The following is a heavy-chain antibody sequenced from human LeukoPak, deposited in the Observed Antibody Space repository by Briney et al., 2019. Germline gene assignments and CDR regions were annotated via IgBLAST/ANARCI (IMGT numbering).Heavy chain of an antibody. V-gene: IGHV1-2*02. CDR1: GYTFTGYY. Sequence: GASVTVSFKASGYTFTGYYMHWVRQAPGQGLEWMGWINPNSGGTNYAQKFQGRVTMTRGTSISTAYMELSRLRSDDTAVYYCAREGVDSSSSRWFNLWGQGTLVTVSS. CDR2: INPNSGGT. J-gene: IGHJ5*02. CDR3: AREGVDSSSSRWFNL. D-gene: IGHD6-6*01.